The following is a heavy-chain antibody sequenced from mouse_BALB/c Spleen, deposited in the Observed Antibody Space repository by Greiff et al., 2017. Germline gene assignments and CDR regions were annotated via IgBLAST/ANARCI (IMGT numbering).Heavy chain of an antibody. D-gene: IGHD1-3*01. CDR2: ISSGGST. V-gene: IGHV5-6-5*01. CDR1: GFTFSSYA. CDR3: ARGSGFYYFDY. Sequence: EVQLVESGGGLVKPGGSLKLSCAASGFTFSSYAMSWVRQTPEKRLEWVASISSGGSTYYPDSVKGRFAISRDNARNILYLQMSSLRSEDTAMYYCARGSGFYYFDYWGQGTTLTVSS. J-gene: IGHJ2*01.